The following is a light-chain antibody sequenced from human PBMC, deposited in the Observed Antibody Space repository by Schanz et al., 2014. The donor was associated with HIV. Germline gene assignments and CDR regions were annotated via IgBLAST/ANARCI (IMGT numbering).Light chain of an antibody. CDR1: QDISNY. CDR2: GAS. J-gene: IGKJ1*01. CDR3: QQSHSTPWT. Sequence: DIQMTQSPSSLSASVGDRVTITCQASQDISNYLNWYQHKPGKAPKLLIYGASNLQSGVPPRFSGSGSGTDFTLTISSLQPEDFASYYCQQSHSTPWTFGQGTKVEIK. V-gene: IGKV1-39*01.